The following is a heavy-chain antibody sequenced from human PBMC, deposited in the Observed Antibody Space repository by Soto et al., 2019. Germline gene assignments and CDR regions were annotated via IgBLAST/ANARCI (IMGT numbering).Heavy chain of an antibody. Sequence: EVQLLESGGDLVQPGGSLRLSCAASGFTFSSYAMSWVRQAPGKGLEWVSLISASGGGTYYTDSVKGRFTISRDNAKNTLYLQMNSLSAEDTAVFYCAKHQSNGSPDYWGQGTLVTVSS. CDR1: GFTFSSYA. V-gene: IGHV3-23*01. J-gene: IGHJ4*02. CDR2: ISASGGGT. D-gene: IGHD2-8*01. CDR3: AKHQSNGSPDY.